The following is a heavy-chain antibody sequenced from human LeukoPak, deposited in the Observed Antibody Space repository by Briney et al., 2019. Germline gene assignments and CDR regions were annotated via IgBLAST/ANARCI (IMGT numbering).Heavy chain of an antibody. Sequence: SETLSLTCTVSGGPISSYYWSWIRQPPGKGLEWIGYIYYSGSTNYNPSLKSRVTISADTSKNQFSLKLSSVTAADTAVYYCAKESVVPAAIYWGQGTLVTVSS. CDR1: GGPISSYY. CDR3: AKESVVPAAIY. D-gene: IGHD2-2*02. J-gene: IGHJ4*02. CDR2: IYYSGST. V-gene: IGHV4-59*01.